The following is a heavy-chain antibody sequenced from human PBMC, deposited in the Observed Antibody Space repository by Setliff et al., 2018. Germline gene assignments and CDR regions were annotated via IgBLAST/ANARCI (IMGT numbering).Heavy chain of an antibody. V-gene: IGHV3-30-3*01. D-gene: IGHD5-18*01. CDR2: ISYDGSNK. Sequence: GGSLRLSCAASGFTFSSYAMHWVRQAPGKGLEWVAVISYDGSNKYYADSVKGRFTMSRDISKNTVYLHMTSLRAEDTAMYYCAKRGDTRTFDYWGQGTLVTVSS. CDR3: AKRGDTRTFDY. CDR1: GFTFSSYA. J-gene: IGHJ4*02.